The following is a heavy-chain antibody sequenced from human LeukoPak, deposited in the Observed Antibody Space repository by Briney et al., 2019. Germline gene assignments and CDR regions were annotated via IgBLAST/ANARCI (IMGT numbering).Heavy chain of an antibody. CDR3: ASLDYYDSSGWAEGDY. Sequence: NPSETLSLTCTVSGGSISSSTYYWGWIRQAPGKGLEWIGSVYYSGSILYSANSYYNPPPKSRVTISTDTSKNQFSLKLSSVTAADTAVYYCASLDYYDSSGWAEGDYWGQGTLVTVSS. CDR1: GGSISSSTYY. J-gene: IGHJ4*02. V-gene: IGHV4-39*07. CDR2: VYYSGSI. D-gene: IGHD3-22*01.